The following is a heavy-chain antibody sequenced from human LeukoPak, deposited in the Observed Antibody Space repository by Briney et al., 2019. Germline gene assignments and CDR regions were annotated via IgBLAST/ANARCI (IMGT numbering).Heavy chain of an antibody. V-gene: IGHV1-2*02. CDR2: INPNSGGT. CDR1: GYTFTGNH. CDR3: ARGGSTDSIHSCGLNCYFLDY. J-gene: IGHJ4*02. Sequence: GASVKVSCKATGYTFTGNHMHWVRQAPGQGLEWMGWINPNSGGTNYAQKFQGRVIMTRDTSISTAYMELSRLGSDDTAVYYCARGGSTDSIHSCGLNCYFLDYWGQGTLVTVSS. D-gene: IGHD2-21*02.